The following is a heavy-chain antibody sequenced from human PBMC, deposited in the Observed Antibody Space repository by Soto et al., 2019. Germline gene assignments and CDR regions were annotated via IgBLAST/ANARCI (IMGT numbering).Heavy chain of an antibody. D-gene: IGHD5-18*01. Sequence: EVQLVESGGGLVKPGGSLRLSCAASGFTFDDYAMHWVRQAPGKGLEWVSGISWNSGSIGYADSVKGRFTISRDNAKNSLYLQMNSLRAEDTALYYCAKDNGYSYGSWGQGTLVTVSS. CDR3: AKDNGYSYGS. J-gene: IGHJ4*02. V-gene: IGHV3-9*01. CDR2: ISWNSGSI. CDR1: GFTFDDYA.